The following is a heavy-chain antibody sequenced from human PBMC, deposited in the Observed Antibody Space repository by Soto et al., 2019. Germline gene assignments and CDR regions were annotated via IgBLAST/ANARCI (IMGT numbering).Heavy chain of an antibody. CDR3: AGTGPWSGPASHFDY. CDR1: GGTFSSYT. V-gene: IGHV1-69*02. CDR2: IIPILGIA. D-gene: IGHD3-3*01. Sequence: ASVKVSCKASGGTFSSYTISWVRQAPGQGLEWMGRIIPILGIANYARKFQGRVTITADKSTSTAYMELSSLRSEDTAVYYCAGTGPWSGPASHFDYWGQGTLVTVSS. J-gene: IGHJ4*02.